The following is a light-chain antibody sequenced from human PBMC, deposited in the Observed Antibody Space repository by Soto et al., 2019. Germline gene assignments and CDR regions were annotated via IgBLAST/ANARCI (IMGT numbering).Light chain of an antibody. CDR2: CAT. Sequence: EIVLTQSTGTLSLSQGERATLSCRASQSVSNNYLAWYQQKPGQAPRLLIYCATKRATGIPDRFSGSGSGTDFTLTISILEAEDFAVYYCQQYGDSPRVFGQGTKLDIK. CDR3: QQYGDSPRV. CDR1: QSVSNNY. J-gene: IGKJ1*01. V-gene: IGKV3-20*01.